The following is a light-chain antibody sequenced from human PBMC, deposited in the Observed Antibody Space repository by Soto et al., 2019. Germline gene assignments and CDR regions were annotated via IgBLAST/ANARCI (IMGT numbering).Light chain of an antibody. J-gene: IGLJ2*01. CDR2: VNSDGSH. CDR3: QTWGTGIVL. CDR1: SGHSSYA. Sequence: QAVVTQSPSASASLGASVKLTCTLSSGHSSYAIAWHQQQPEKGPRYLMKVNSDGSHSKGDGIPDRFSGSTSGAERYLTISSLQSEDEADYYCQTWGTGIVLFGGGTKVTVL. V-gene: IGLV4-69*01.